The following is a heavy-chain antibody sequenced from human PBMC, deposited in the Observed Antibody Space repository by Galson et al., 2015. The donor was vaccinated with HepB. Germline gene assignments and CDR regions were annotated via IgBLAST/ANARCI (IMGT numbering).Heavy chain of an antibody. CDR1: DFIFSNYA. CDR3: AKGERISINGWSNGVDY. CDR2: ISGSGGST. Sequence: SLRLSCAASDFIFSNYAMTWVRQAPGKGLEWVSAISGSGGSTYYTDSVKGRFTISRDNSKNTLYLQINTLRAEDTAVYFCAKGERISINGWSNGVDYWGQGTPVTVSS. J-gene: IGHJ4*02. D-gene: IGHD6-19*01. V-gene: IGHV3-23*01.